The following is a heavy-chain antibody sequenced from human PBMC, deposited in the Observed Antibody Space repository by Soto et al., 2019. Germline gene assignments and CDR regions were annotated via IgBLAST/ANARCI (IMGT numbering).Heavy chain of an antibody. CDR2: IRSKAYGGTT. J-gene: IGHJ4*02. CDR1: GFTLGDYA. V-gene: IGHV3-49*03. Sequence: PGGSLRLSCTASGFTLGDYAMSWFRQAPGKGLEWVGFIRSKAYGGTTEYAASVKGRFTISRDDSKSIAYLQMNSLKTEDTAVYYCTRDSENYDFWSGPRIYWGQGTLVTVSS. CDR3: TRDSENYDFWSGPRIY. D-gene: IGHD3-3*01.